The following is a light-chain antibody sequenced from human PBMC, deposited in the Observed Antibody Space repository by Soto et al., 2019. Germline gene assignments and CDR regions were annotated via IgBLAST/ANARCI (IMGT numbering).Light chain of an antibody. J-gene: IGLJ2*01. V-gene: IGLV6-57*02. Sequence: NFMLTQPHSVSASPGKTVTISCTGSSGSIAGNYVQWYQQRPGSAPTTVIYQDNQRPPGVPDRFSGSIDSSSDSASLTISGLKTEDEADYYCQSYGINHIVFGGGTKLTVL. CDR3: QSYGINHIV. CDR1: SGSIAGNY. CDR2: QDN.